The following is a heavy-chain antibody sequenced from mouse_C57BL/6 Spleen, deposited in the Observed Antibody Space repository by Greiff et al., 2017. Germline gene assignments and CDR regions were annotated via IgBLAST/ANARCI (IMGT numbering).Heavy chain of an antibody. CDR1: GYAFTNYL. J-gene: IGHJ4*01. CDR3: ARGSNPFAMDY. CDR2: INPGSGGT. Sequence: QVQLQQSGAELVRPGTSVKVSCKASGYAFTNYLIEWVKQRPGQGLVWIGVINPGSGGTNYNEKFKGKATLTADKSSSTAYMQLGSLTSEDSAVYFCARGSNPFAMDYWGQGTSVTVSS. D-gene: IGHD2-5*01. V-gene: IGHV1-54*01.